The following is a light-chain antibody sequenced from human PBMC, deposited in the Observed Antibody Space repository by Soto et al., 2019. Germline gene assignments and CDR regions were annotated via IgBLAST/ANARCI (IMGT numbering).Light chain of an antibody. V-gene: IGKV1-5*01. CDR2: DVS. CDR1: RCISDW. J-gene: IGKJ1*01. Sequence: DIQMTQSPSSLSPFVGDRVTITCRASRCISDWLAWYQHKPGKAPELLIFDVSNLKSGVASRFSGSGSGTEFTLTISRLQPDYAATYYCLQYSSHSWTFDQGTKMEIK. CDR3: LQYSSHSWT.